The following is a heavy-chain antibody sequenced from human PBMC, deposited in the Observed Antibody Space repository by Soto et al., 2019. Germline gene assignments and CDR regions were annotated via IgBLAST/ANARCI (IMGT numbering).Heavy chain of an antibody. CDR2: ISGNGGST. CDR1: GFTSSSHA. J-gene: IGHJ4*02. CDR3: AKQQGYYDSSGYYRDFDY. D-gene: IGHD3-22*01. Sequence: GGSLRLSCVASGFTSSSHAMTWVRQAPGKGLEWVSGISGNGGSTYYADSVKGRFTISRDKSKNTLYLQMNSLRAEDTAVYYCAKQQGYYDSSGYYRDFDYWGQGTLVTVSS. V-gene: IGHV3-23*01.